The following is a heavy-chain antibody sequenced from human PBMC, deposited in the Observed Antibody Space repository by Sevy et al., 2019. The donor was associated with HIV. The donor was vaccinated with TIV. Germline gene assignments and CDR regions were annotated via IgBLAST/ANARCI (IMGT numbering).Heavy chain of an antibody. V-gene: IGHV3-23*01. CDR3: ARKYDSSGYFDY. J-gene: IGHJ4*02. CDR1: GFPFSSYA. D-gene: IGHD3-22*01. Sequence: GGCLRLSCAASGFPFSSYAMDWVRQAPGKGLEWVSGISGSGGSGDKTNYADSVKGRFTISRDDSKNSLYLQLNSLRAEDTAIYYCARKYDSSGYFDYWGQGTLVTVSS. CDR2: ISGSGGSGDKT.